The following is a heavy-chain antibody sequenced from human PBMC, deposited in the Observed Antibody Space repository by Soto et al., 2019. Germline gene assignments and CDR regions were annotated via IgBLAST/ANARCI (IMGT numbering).Heavy chain of an antibody. CDR3: ARDYSGHGMDV. D-gene: IGHD1-26*01. CDR1: GYTFTAYH. Sequence: GASVKVSCKTFGYTFTAYHIHWLRQAPGQGLEWMGWINPNSGGANYAQKFEGRVTMTRDTSISTVYMELSRLGSDDTALYYCARDYSGHGMDVWGQGTTVTVSS. CDR2: INPNSGGA. J-gene: IGHJ6*02. V-gene: IGHV1-2*02.